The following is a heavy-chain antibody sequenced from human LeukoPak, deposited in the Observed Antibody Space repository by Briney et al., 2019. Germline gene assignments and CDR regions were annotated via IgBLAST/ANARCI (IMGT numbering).Heavy chain of an antibody. CDR2: FYYCGST. Sequence: PSETPSLTCTVSGDSLSRTIYYWGWMREPPGKGLEWIGSFYYCGSTLYNPSLESRVTISVDTSKNQFSLKLSSVTAADTAVYYCARGRRHSGTFHLFDYYMDVWGKGTTVTVSS. CDR1: GDSLSRTIYY. CDR3: ARGRRHSGTFHLFDYYMDV. V-gene: IGHV4-39*01. J-gene: IGHJ6*03. D-gene: IGHD1-26*01.